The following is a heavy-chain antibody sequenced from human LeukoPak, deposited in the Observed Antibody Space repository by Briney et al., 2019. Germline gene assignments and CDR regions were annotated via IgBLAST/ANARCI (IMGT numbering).Heavy chain of an antibody. V-gene: IGHV3-7*01. J-gene: IGHJ4*02. CDR3: VCHYSDTSGGY. CDR2: IKEDGTRL. Sequence: GGSLRLSCAASGFTFSRYWMNWVRQVPGKGLEWVANIKEDGTRLNYVDSVRGRFTISRDNAKGSPYLQMNSLRAEDTAVYYCVCHYSDTSGGYWGQGTLVTVSS. D-gene: IGHD3-22*01. CDR1: GFTFSRYW.